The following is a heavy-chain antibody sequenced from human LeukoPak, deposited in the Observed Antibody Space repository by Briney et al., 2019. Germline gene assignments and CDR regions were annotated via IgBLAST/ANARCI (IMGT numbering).Heavy chain of an antibody. CDR1: GGSITSYY. J-gene: IGHJ4*02. CDR3: ARVGVGTGYQWDFDY. V-gene: IGHV4-59*01. D-gene: IGHD3/OR15-3a*01. Sequence: SETLSLICTVSGGSITSYYWSWLPQPPGKGLEWIGYINYSGSTSYNPSLKSRVTISVDTSKNQFSLKLSSVTAADTALYYCARVGVGTGYQWDFDYWGQGTLVTVSS. CDR2: INYSGST.